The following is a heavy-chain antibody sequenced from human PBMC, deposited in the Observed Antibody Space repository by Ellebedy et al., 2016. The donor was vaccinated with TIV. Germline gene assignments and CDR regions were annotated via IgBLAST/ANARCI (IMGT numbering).Heavy chain of an antibody. J-gene: IGHJ5*01. D-gene: IGHD3/OR15-3a*01. V-gene: IGHV3-7*03. Sequence: YVGFVKGRFSISRDNAKTSLYLQMNSLRAEDTAVYYCAREDWGAYDPWGQGTLVTVSS. CDR3: AREDWGAYDP.